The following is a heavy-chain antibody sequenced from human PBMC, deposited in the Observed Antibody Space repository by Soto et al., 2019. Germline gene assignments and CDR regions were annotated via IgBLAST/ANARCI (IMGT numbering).Heavy chain of an antibody. V-gene: IGHV3-33*01. J-gene: IGHJ4*02. CDR1: GFTFSSYG. CDR2: IWYDGSNK. Sequence: PGGSLRLSCAASGFTFSSYGMHWVRQAPGKGLEWVAVIWYDGSNKYYEDSVKGRFTISRDNSKNTLYLQMNSLRAEDTAVYYCARESARSAGLFDYWGQGTLVTVSS. CDR3: ARESARSAGLFDY. D-gene: IGHD6-25*01.